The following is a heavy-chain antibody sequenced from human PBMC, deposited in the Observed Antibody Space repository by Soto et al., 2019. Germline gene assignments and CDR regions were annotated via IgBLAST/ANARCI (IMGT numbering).Heavy chain of an antibody. Sequence: GGSLRLSCAASGFTFSSYAMSWVRQAPGKGLEWVSAISGSGGSTYYADSVKGRFTISRDNSKNTLYLQMNSLRAEDTAVYYCAKARPDMITFGGVIVRNYFDYWGQGTLVTVSS. CDR3: AKARPDMITFGGVIVRNYFDY. D-gene: IGHD3-16*02. CDR2: ISGSGGST. CDR1: GFTFSSYA. V-gene: IGHV3-23*01. J-gene: IGHJ4*02.